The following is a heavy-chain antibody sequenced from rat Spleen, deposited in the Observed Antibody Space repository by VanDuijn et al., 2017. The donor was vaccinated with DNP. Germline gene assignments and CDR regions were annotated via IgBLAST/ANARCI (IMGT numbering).Heavy chain of an antibody. Sequence: QVQLKESGPGLVQPSQTLSLTCTVSGFSLTSYGVSWIRQSPGKGLEWMGVMWSDGDTSSNSALKSRLSISRDTSKSQVFLRMNSLQTEDTATYYCASGIPDFDYWGQGVMVTVSS. CDR2: MWSDGDT. V-gene: IGHV2-32*01. D-gene: IGHD1-6*01. CDR1: GFSLTSYG. CDR3: ASGIPDFDY. J-gene: IGHJ2*01.